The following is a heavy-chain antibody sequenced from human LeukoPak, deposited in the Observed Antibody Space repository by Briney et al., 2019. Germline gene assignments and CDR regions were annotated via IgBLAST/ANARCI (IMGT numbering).Heavy chain of an antibody. CDR3: AKDKEYYGSGSYPD. D-gene: IGHD3-10*01. J-gene: IGHJ4*02. CDR2: ISWNSASK. CDR1: GFRFDEYA. Sequence: PGRSLRLSCAASGFRFDEYAMHWVRQVPGKGLEWVSGISWNSASKGYADSVKGRFTISRDNAKNSLYLQMNSLRAEDTALYYCAKDKEYYGSGSYPDWGQGTLVTVSS. V-gene: IGHV3-9*01.